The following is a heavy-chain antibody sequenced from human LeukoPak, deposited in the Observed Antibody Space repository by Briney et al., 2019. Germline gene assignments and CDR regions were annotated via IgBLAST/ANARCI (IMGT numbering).Heavy chain of an antibody. J-gene: IGHJ4*02. CDR2: IYRSGST. V-gene: IGHV4-38-2*01. D-gene: IGHD4-17*01. CDR3: ARGPYGADYFDY. CDR1: GYSISSGCY. Sequence: SETLSLTCAVSGYSISSGCYWGWIRQPPGKGLEWIGIIYRSGSTYYNPSLKSRVTISVDTSKNQFSLKLSSVTAADTAVYYCARGPYGADYFDYWGQGTLVTVSS.